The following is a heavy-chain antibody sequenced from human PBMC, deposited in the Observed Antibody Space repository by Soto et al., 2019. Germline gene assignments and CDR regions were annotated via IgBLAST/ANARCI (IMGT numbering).Heavy chain of an antibody. CDR2: ISTYNGET. V-gene: IGHV1-18*01. Sequence: QVQLVQSGAEVKKPGASVKVSCRTSGYTFANFGISWVRQAPGQGLEWMGWISTYNGETNSAQHFQDRVTMTMDTSATTAYMELSSLRSDDTAVYYCARGLRVDYWGQGTLVTVSS. CDR1: GYTFANFG. CDR3: ARGLRVDY. J-gene: IGHJ4*02. D-gene: IGHD4-17*01.